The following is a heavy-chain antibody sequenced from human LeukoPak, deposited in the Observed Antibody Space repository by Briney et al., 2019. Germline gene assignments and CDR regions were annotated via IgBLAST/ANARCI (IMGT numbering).Heavy chain of an antibody. Sequence: ASVKVSCKVSGYTLTELSMHWVRQAPGKGLEWMGGFDPEDGETIYAQKFQGRVTMTEDTSTDTAYMELSSLRSEDTAVYYCATGAGCYDSSGYYFDYWGQGTLVTVSS. V-gene: IGHV1-24*01. D-gene: IGHD3-22*01. CDR2: FDPEDGET. CDR3: ATGAGCYDSSGYYFDY. J-gene: IGHJ4*02. CDR1: GYTLTELS.